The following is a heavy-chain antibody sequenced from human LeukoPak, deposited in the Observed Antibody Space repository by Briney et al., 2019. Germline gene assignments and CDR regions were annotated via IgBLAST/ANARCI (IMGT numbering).Heavy chain of an antibody. D-gene: IGHD2-15*01. CDR1: GYTLTEVS. CDR3: ATLGYCSAGSCYFRLNH. V-gene: IGHV1-24*01. J-gene: IGHJ5*02. CDR2: FDPEDGEI. Sequence: ASVEVSCKVSGYTLTEVSMHWVRQAPGKGLEWMGGFDPEDGEIIYAQKFQGRVTMTEDTSTDTAYMELSSLRSEDTAVYYCATLGYCSAGSCYFRLNHWGRGTLVTVSS.